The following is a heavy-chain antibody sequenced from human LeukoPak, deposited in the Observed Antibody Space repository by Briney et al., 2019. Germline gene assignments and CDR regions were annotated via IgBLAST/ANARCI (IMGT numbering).Heavy chain of an antibody. Sequence: GGSLSLSCAASRFPLSSYWFLWVRHAPGRGVVWVSRIGNGGCDTIYADSVKGRLPIPRDHAKSTLYLQMNSLRGEDTPVFFGARGGYDHAFDIWGKGTMVT. D-gene: IGHD2-15*01. CDR3: ARGGYDHAFDI. V-gene: IGHV3-74*01. CDR2: IGNGGCDT. CDR1: RFPLSSYW. J-gene: IGHJ3*02.